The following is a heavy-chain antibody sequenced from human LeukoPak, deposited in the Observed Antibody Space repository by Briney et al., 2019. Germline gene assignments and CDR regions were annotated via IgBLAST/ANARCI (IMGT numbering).Heavy chain of an antibody. CDR2: INPSGGST. Sequence: ASVKVSCKASGYTFTSYAMNWVRQAPGQGLEWMGIINPSGGSTTYAQKFQGRVTMTRDTSTSTVYMELSSLRSDDTAVYFCAREAGIGTWIGYCSGDNCRTRFDYWGQGTLVTVSS. CDR3: AREAGIGTWIGYCSGDNCRTRFDY. V-gene: IGHV1-46*01. CDR1: GYTFTSYA. J-gene: IGHJ4*02. D-gene: IGHD2-15*01.